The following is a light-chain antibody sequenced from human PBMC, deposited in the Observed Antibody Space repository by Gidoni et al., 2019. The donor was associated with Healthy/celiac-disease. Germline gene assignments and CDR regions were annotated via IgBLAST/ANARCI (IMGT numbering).Light chain of an antibody. V-gene: IGKV3-20*01. Sequence: EIVFTQSPGTLSLSPGERATLSCRASQSVSSSYLAWYQQKPGQAPRLLIYGASSRATGIPDRLSGSGSGTDFTLTISRLEPEDFAVYYCQQYGSSPAFGPGTKVDIK. CDR2: GAS. CDR1: QSVSSSY. CDR3: QQYGSSPA. J-gene: IGKJ3*01.